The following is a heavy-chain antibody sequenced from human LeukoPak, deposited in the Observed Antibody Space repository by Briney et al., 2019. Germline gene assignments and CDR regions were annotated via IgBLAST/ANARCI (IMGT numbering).Heavy chain of an antibody. CDR3: TTDAVARDAFDI. V-gene: IGHV3-15*01. CDR2: SKSESDGGTT. CDR1: GFAFTNAW. J-gene: IGHJ3*02. Sequence: PGGSLRLSCAASGFAFTNAWMNWVRQAPGKGPGWVGRSKSESDGGTTDYNTPVKGRFIISRDDSRSTLYLQMNSLKSEDTAVYYCTTDAVARDAFDIWGQGTTVTVSS.